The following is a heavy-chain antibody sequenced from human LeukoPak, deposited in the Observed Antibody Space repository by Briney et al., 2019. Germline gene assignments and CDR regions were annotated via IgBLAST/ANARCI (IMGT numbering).Heavy chain of an antibody. CDR3: AKDPSSSWFYWYFDL. CDR1: GFTFSSYG. V-gene: IGHV3-30*18. J-gene: IGHJ2*01. D-gene: IGHD6-13*01. Sequence: GGSLRLSCAASGFTFSSYGMHWVRQAPGKGLEWVAVISYDGSNKYYADSVKGRFTISRDNSKNTLYLQMNSLRAEDTALYYCAKDPSSSWFYWYFDLWGRGILVTVSS. CDR2: ISYDGSNK.